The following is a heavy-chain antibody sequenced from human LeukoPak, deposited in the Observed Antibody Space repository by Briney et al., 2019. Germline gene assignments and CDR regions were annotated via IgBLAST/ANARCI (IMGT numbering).Heavy chain of an antibody. CDR3: AVFGGVADDAFDI. Sequence: GGSLRLSCAASGFTFSSYSMNWVRQAPGKGLEWVSSISSSSSYIYYADSVKGRFTISRDNAKNSLYLQMNSLRAEDTAVYYCAVFGGVADDAFDIWGQGTMVTVSS. J-gene: IGHJ3*02. V-gene: IGHV3-21*01. D-gene: IGHD3-10*02. CDR1: GFTFSSYS. CDR2: ISSSSSYI.